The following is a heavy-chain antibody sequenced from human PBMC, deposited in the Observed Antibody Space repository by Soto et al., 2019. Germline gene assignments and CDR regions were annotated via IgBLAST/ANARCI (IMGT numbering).Heavy chain of an antibody. V-gene: IGHV2-5*02. Sequence: QITLKESGPTLVKPTQTLTLTCTFSGFSLSTSGVGVGWIHQPPGKALEWLALIYWDDDKRYSPSLKSRLTITKDTSKNQVVLTMTNMDPVDTATYYCARRQTYCGGNCYSGFDYWGQGTLVTVSS. CDR3: ARRQTYCGGNCYSGFDY. CDR1: GFSLSTSGVG. CDR2: IYWDDDK. J-gene: IGHJ4*02. D-gene: IGHD2-21*02.